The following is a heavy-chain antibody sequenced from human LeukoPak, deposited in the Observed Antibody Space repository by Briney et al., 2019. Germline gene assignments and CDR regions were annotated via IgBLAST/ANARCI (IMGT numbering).Heavy chain of an antibody. Sequence: GRSLRLSCAASGFTFSSYAMHWVRQAPGKGLEWVAVIPYDGSKKYYADSVKGRFTISRDNAKNSLYLQMNSLRAEDTAVYYCAELGITMIGGVWGKGTTVTISS. CDR1: GFTFSSYA. D-gene: IGHD3-10*02. V-gene: IGHV3-30*04. J-gene: IGHJ6*04. CDR2: IPYDGSKK. CDR3: AELGITMIGGV.